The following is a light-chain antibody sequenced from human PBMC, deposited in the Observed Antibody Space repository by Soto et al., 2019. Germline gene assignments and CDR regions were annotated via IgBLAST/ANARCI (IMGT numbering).Light chain of an antibody. CDR1: SSNIGAPYD. Sequence: QSALTQPPSVSGAPGQRVTISCTGSSSNIGAPYDVHWYQQLPGTAPKLLIYGNSNRPSGVPDRFSGSKSGTSASLAITGLQAEDEADYYCQSYDSSLSGLVFGGGTKVTVL. CDR3: QSYDSSLSGLV. V-gene: IGLV1-40*01. J-gene: IGLJ2*01. CDR2: GNS.